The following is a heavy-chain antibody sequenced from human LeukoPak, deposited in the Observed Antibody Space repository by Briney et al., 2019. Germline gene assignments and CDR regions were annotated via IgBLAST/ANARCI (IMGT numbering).Heavy chain of an antibody. CDR1: GFTFSSYS. J-gene: IGHJ4*02. CDR2: IKQDGSER. D-gene: IGHD3-3*01. V-gene: IGHV3-7*01. Sequence: PGGSLRLSCAASGFTFSSYSMNWVRQAPGKGLEWVANIKQDGSERYYVDSAKGRFTISRDNAKDSLYLQMNSLRAEDTGVYYCVRGHTILAYWGQGTLVTVSS. CDR3: VRGHTILAY.